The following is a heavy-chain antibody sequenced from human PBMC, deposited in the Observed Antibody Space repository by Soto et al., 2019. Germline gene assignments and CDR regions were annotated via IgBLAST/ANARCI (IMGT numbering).Heavy chain of an antibody. V-gene: IGHV4-39*01. CDR3: GKVLVGATGHTDSDS. D-gene: IGHD2-15*01. CDR2: IDYNGVT. Sequence: PSETLSLTCTVSAGSLYRSGYYWGRIRQPPGRGLEWIGYIDYNGVTYSNPSLKSRVTISRDTSKNQFSLKLTSVTAADTALYYCGKVLVGATGHTDSDSWGPGTLVTVSS. J-gene: IGHJ4*02. CDR1: AGSLYRSGYY.